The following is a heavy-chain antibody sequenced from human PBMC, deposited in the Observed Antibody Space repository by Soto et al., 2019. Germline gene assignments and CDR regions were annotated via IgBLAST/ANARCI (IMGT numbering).Heavy chain of an antibody. V-gene: IGHV3-21*01. CDR3: ATLSFAEFGIDY. CDR1: GFTLSSFS. D-gene: IGHD3-10*01. Sequence: GGSLRLSCAASGFTLSSFSMTWVRQAPGKGLEWVSSITSSSSYIYYADSVKGRFAISRDNARNSLYLQMNSLRAEDTAVYYCATLSFAEFGIDYWGQGTLVTVSS. CDR2: ITSSSSYI. J-gene: IGHJ4*02.